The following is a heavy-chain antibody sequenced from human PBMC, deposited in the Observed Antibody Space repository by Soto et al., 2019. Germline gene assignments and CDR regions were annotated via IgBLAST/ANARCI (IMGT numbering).Heavy chain of an antibody. CDR2: IIPILGIA. CDR3: AIYGSHINWFDP. CDR1: GGTFSSYT. D-gene: IGHD3-10*01. J-gene: IGHJ5*02. V-gene: IGHV1-69*02. Sequence: QVQLVQSGAEVKKPGSSVKVSCKASGGTFSSYTISWVRQAPGQGLEWMGRIIPILGIANYAQKFHGRVTITADKSTSTAYMELSSLRSEDTAVYYCAIYGSHINWFDPWGQGTLVTVSS.